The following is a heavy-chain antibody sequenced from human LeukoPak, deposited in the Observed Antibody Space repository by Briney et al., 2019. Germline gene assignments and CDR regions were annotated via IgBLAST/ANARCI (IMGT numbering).Heavy chain of an antibody. CDR2: IYYSGST. CDR3: ARARVLADSEFDS. V-gene: IGHV4-39*07. J-gene: IGHJ4*02. Sequence: SETLSLTCTVSGGSISSSSYYWGWIRQPPGKGLEWIGSIYYSGSTYYNPSLKSRVTISVDTSKNQFSLKLRSVTAADTAVYYCARARVLADSEFDSRGQGTLVTVSS. D-gene: IGHD2-8*02. CDR1: GGSISSSSYY.